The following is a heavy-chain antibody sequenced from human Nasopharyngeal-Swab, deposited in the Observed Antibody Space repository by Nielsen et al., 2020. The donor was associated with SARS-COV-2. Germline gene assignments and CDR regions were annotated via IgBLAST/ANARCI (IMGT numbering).Heavy chain of an antibody. V-gene: IGHV4-34*01. J-gene: IGHJ3*02. CDR3: ARGPQLLYSSGRLTKKNAFDI. Sequence: WIRQPPGKGLEWIGEINHSGSTNYNPSLESRVTISVDTSKNQFSLKLSSVTAADTAVYYCARGPQLLYSSGRLTKKNAFDIWGQGTMVTVSS. CDR2: INHSGST. D-gene: IGHD6-19*01.